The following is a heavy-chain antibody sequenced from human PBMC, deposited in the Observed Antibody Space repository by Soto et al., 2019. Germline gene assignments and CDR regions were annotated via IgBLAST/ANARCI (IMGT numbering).Heavy chain of an antibody. V-gene: IGHV1-3*05. Sequence: QVQLVQSGAEEKKPGASVKVSCKASGYTFTSYAMHWVRQAPGQRLEWMGWINAGNGNTKYSQKFQGRVIITRDTSASTAYMELSSLRSEDTAVYYCARDPVYSYGNTWGQGTLVTVSS. J-gene: IGHJ5*02. CDR2: INAGNGNT. CDR3: ARDPVYSYGNT. D-gene: IGHD5-18*01. CDR1: GYTFTSYA.